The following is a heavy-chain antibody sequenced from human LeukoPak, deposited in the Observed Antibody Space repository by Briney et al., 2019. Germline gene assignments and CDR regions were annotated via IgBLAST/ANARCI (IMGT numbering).Heavy chain of an antibody. CDR3: AKDRNCSSTSCYTRYYYYYMDV. CDR1: GFTFSSYV. J-gene: IGHJ6*03. D-gene: IGHD2-2*02. Sequence: GVSLRLSCAASGFTFSSYVMHWVRQAPGKGLEWVAVIWYDGSNKYYADSVKGRFTISRDNSKNTLYLQMNILRAEDTAVYYCAKDRNCSSTSCYTRYYYYYMDVWGKGTTVTVSS. V-gene: IGHV3-30*02. CDR2: IWYDGSNK.